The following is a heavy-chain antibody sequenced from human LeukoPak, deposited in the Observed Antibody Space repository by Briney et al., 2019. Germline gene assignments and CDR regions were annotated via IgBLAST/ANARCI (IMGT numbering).Heavy chain of an antibody. CDR1: GFTFSSYG. CDR3: AKEILRYFDWLPPYYYGMDV. D-gene: IGHD3-9*01. CDR2: ISYDGSNK. J-gene: IGHJ6*04. V-gene: IGHV3-30*18. Sequence: GGSLRLSCAASGFTFSSYGMHWVRQAPGKGLEWVAVISYDGSNKYYADSVKGRFTISRDNSKNTLYLQMNSLRAEDTAVYYCAKEILRYFDWLPPYYYGMDVWGKGTTVTVSS.